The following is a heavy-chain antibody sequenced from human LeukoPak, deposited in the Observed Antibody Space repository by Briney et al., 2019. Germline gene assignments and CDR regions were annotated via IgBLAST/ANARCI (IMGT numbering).Heavy chain of an antibody. V-gene: IGHV3-30*18. CDR2: ISYDGSNK. J-gene: IGHJ4*02. CDR1: GFTFSSYG. D-gene: IGHD6-13*01. Sequence: GRSLRLSCAASGFTFSSYGMHWVRQAPGKGLEWVAVISYDGSNKYYADSVKGRFTISRDNSKNTLYLQMNSLRAEDMAVYYCAKKLAAAGSFDYWGQGTLVTVSS. CDR3: AKKLAAAGSFDY.